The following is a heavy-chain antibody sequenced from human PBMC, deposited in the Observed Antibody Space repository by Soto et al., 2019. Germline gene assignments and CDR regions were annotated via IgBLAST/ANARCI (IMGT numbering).Heavy chain of an antibody. CDR1: GYTFTSYY. CDR3: ARVPAADYYYYGMDV. J-gene: IGHJ6*02. V-gene: IGHV1-46*01. D-gene: IGHD2-2*01. Sequence: ASVKVSCKASGYTFTSYYMHWVRQAPGQGLEWMGIINPSGGSTSYAQKFQGRVTMTRDTSTSTVYMELSSLRSEDTAVYYCARVPAADYYYYGMDVWGQGTTVTVPS. CDR2: INPSGGST.